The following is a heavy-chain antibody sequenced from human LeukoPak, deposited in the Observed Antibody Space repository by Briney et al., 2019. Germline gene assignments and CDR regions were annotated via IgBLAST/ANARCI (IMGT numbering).Heavy chain of an antibody. Sequence: PSETLSLTCTVSGGSISSYFWSWIRQPPGKGLEWIGYIYYSGSTNYNPSLKSRVTMSVDTSKNQFSLKLSSVTAADTAVYYCARDRYGGNSPMDVWGQGTTVSVSS. CDR1: GGSISSYF. J-gene: IGHJ6*02. D-gene: IGHD4-23*01. CDR3: ARDRYGGNSPMDV. V-gene: IGHV4-59*01. CDR2: IYYSGST.